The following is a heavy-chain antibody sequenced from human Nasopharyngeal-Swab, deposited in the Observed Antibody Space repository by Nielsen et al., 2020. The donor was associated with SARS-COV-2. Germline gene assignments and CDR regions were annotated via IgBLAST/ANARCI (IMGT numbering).Heavy chain of an antibody. D-gene: IGHD1-26*01. J-gene: IGHJ4*02. Sequence: ASVKVSCKASGYTFTDYYLHWVRQAPGQGLEWMGRMNVNSGGPNYAPKFQGRVTMTRDTSISTAYMELSGLRSDDTAVFYCARDRGVGSYSDALEFWGQGSLVTVSS. CDR1: GYTFTDYY. CDR2: MNVNSGGP. CDR3: ARDRGVGSYSDALEF. V-gene: IGHV1-2*06.